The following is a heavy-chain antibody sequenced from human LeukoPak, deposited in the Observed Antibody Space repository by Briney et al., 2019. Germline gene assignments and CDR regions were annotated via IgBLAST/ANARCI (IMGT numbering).Heavy chain of an antibody. CDR3: ARAVYSSSPTDAFDI. V-gene: IGHV4-39*01. J-gene: IGHJ3*02. CDR1: AGSISSSSYY. CDR2: IYYSGST. Sequence: SETLSLTCTVSAGSISSSSYYWGWLRQPPGKGLEWIGSIYYSGSTYYNPSLKSRVTISVDTSKNQFSLKLSSVTAADTAVYYCARAVYSSSPTDAFDIWGQGTMVTVSS. D-gene: IGHD6-13*01.